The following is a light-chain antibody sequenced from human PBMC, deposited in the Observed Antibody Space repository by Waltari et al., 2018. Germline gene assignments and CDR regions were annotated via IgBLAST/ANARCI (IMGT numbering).Light chain of an antibody. Sequence: SYKVTQPPSVSVSPGQTATITFSGDDLGEKYTCWYQQKPGQPPKLIIYQDRQRPSGIPERFSGSNSGKTATLTISGTQAMDEADYHCQAWDTTSLEYVFGTGTKLTVL. CDR1: DLGEKY. J-gene: IGLJ1*01. V-gene: IGLV3-1*01. CDR3: QAWDTTSLEYV. CDR2: QDR.